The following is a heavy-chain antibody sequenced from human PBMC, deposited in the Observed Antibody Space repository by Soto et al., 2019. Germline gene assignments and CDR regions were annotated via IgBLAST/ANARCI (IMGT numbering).Heavy chain of an antibody. CDR1: GFTFSSYA. J-gene: IGHJ4*02. V-gene: IGHV3-30-3*01. CDR3: ARDLEGGAGY. D-gene: IGHD3-3*01. Sequence: QVQLVESGGGVVQPGRSLRLSCAASGFTFSSYAMHWVRQAPGKGLEWVAVISYDGSNKYYADSVKGRFTISRDNSKNALYLQMNSLRAEDTAVYYCARDLEGGAGYWAQGPLVTLSS. CDR2: ISYDGSNK.